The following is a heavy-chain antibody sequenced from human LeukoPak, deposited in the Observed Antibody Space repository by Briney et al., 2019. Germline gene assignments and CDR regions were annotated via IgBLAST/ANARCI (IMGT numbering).Heavy chain of an antibody. J-gene: IGHJ4*02. Sequence: ASVKVSCKVSGYTLTELSMHWVRQASGKGLEWMGGFDPEDGETIYAQKFQGRVTMTEDTSTDTAYMELSSLRSEDTAVYYCATFGSYYYDSSGYYYFDYWGQGTLVTVSS. V-gene: IGHV1-24*01. CDR3: ATFGSYYYDSSGYYYFDY. D-gene: IGHD3-22*01. CDR2: FDPEDGET. CDR1: GYTLTELS.